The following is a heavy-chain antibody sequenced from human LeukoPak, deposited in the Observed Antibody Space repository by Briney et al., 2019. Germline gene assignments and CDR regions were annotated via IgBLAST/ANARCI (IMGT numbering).Heavy chain of an antibody. CDR3: AKWGDYDILTGYYGSDF. D-gene: IGHD3-9*01. J-gene: IGHJ4*02. CDR1: GFIFRNYA. Sequence: GGSLRLSCAASGFIFRNYAMGWVRQAPGKGLEWVSAITGSGDTTYYADSVKGRFTISRDNSKNTLHVEMNTLRAEDTAVYYCAKWGDYDILTGYYGSDFWGQGTLVTVSS. V-gene: IGHV3-23*01. CDR2: ITGSGDTT.